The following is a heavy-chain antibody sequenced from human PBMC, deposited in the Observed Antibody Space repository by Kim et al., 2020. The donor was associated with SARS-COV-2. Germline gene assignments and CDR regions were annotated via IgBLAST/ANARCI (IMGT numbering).Heavy chain of an antibody. CDR3: ATDRKITMVRGVPEFDY. D-gene: IGHD3-10*01. Sequence: FQGRVTMTEDTSTDTAYMELSSLRSDDTAVYYCATDRKITMVRGVPEFDYWGQGTLVTVSS. V-gene: IGHV1-24*01. J-gene: IGHJ4*02.